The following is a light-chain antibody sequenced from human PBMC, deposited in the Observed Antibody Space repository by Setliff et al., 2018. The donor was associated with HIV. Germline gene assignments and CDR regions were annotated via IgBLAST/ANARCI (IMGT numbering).Light chain of an antibody. CDR3: SSYTNITTRV. J-gene: IGLJ1*01. CDR2: DVS. CDR1: SSDVGGYNY. Sequence: QSALTQPASVSGSPGQSITISCTGTSSDVGGYNYVSWYQQHPGEAPRLLIYDVSYRPSGISRRFSGSKSGSTASLTISGLQTEDEADYYCSSYTNITTRVFGTGTKVTVL. V-gene: IGLV2-14*03.